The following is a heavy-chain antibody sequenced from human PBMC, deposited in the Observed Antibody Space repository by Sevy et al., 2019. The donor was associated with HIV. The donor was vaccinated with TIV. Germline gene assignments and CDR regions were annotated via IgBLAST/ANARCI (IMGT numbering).Heavy chain of an antibody. CDR1: GFTVSSNY. CDR3: ARADYGDYYFDY. Sequence: GGSLRLSCAASGFTVSSNYMSWVRQAPGKGLEWVSVIYSGGSTYYADSVKGRFTISRDNSKNTLYLQMNSLRAEDTAVYYWARADYGDYYFDYWGQGTLVTVSS. V-gene: IGHV3-53*01. CDR2: IYSGGST. J-gene: IGHJ4*02. D-gene: IGHD4-17*01.